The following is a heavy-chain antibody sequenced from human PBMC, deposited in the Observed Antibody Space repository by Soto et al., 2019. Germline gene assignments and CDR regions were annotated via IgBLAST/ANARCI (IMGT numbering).Heavy chain of an antibody. J-gene: IGHJ5*02. CDR3: AHKKQQPGWFASNWFDP. V-gene: IGHV2-70*17. Sequence: SGPTRLTPTQTLPLTCPFSGFSLSTSGMCASWIRQPPGTAREWLARIEWDDDRLYNKSLQTRLTISKDTSKSQVFLKMTNIVPVDTATYLCAHKKQQPGWFASNWFDPLGQGALVTVSS. D-gene: IGHD2-15*01. CDR2: IEWDDDR. CDR1: GFSLSTSGMC.